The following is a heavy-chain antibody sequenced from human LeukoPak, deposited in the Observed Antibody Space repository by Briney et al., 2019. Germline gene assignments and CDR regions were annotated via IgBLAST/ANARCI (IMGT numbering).Heavy chain of an antibody. CDR2: INHSGST. D-gene: IGHD6-13*01. Sequence: SETLSLTCAVYGGSFSGYYWSWIRQPPGKGLEWIGEINHSGSTNYNPSLKSRVTISVDTSKNQFSLKLSSVTAADTAVYYCARDSGQQLVQDGSFYFDYWGQGTLVTVSS. CDR3: ARDSGQQLVQDGSFYFDY. J-gene: IGHJ4*02. V-gene: IGHV4-34*01. CDR1: GGSFSGYY.